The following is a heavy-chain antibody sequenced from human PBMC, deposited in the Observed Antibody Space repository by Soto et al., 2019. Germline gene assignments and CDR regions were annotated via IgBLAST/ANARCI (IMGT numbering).Heavy chain of an antibody. V-gene: IGHV1-18*01. CDR3: AREGHDYYYYYMNV. Sequence: GASVKVSCKASGYTFTSYGISWVRQAPGQGLEWMGWISAYNGNTNYAQKLQGRVTMTTDTSTSTAYMELRSLRSDDTAVYYCAREGHDYYYYYMNVWGKGTTVTVSS. J-gene: IGHJ6*03. CDR2: ISAYNGNT. CDR1: GYTFTSYG.